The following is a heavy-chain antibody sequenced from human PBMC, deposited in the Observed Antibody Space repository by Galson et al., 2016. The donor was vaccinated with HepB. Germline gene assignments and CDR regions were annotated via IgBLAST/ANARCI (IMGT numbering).Heavy chain of an antibody. CDR1: GFRFDNFA. V-gene: IGHV3-9*01. CDR2: IGWNNGYR. D-gene: IGHD6-19*01. CDR3: AKNRVAVAGRGWYFAL. J-gene: IGHJ2*01. Sequence: SLRLSCAASGFRFDNFAMHWVRQAPGKGLEWVSGIGWNNGYRQYTDSVKGRFTISRDNAKSSLYLQMDNVRAEDTAMYYCAKNRVAVAGRGWYFALWGRGTLVTVSS.